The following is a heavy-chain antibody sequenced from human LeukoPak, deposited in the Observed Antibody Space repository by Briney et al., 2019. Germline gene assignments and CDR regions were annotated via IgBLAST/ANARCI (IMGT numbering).Heavy chain of an antibody. CDR3: AKDRWRVATIGYYFDY. D-gene: IGHD1-26*01. CDR2: ISGSGGST. J-gene: IGHJ4*02. V-gene: IGHV3-23*01. Sequence: GGSLRLSCAASGFTFSSYAMSWVRQAPGKGLEWVSAISGSGGSTYYADSVKGRFTISRDNSKNTLYLQMNSLRAEDTAVYYCAKDRWRVATIGYYFDYRGQGTLVTVSS. CDR1: GFTFSSYA.